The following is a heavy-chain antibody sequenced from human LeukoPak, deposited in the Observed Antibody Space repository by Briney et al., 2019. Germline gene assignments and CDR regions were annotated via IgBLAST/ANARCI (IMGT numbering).Heavy chain of an antibody. Sequence: GGSLRLSCAASGFTFSSYSMNWVRQAPGKGLEWVSYISSSSSTIYYADSVKGRFTISRDNAKNSLYLQMNSLRAEDTAVYYCARSPRIAVAGTADAFDIWGQGTMVTVSS. J-gene: IGHJ3*02. CDR2: ISSSSSTI. V-gene: IGHV3-48*04. CDR3: ARSPRIAVAGTADAFDI. D-gene: IGHD6-19*01. CDR1: GFTFSSYS.